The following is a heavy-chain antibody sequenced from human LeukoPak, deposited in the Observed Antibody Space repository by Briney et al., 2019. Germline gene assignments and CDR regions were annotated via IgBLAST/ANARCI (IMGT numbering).Heavy chain of an antibody. J-gene: IGHJ4*02. V-gene: IGHV4-38-2*01. Sequence: SETLSLTCAVSGYSLGKNYYWGWIRQTPGKGLEGIVRIYGTRSTSYNPSLRNRVTMSVDTSKNHFSLQLTSVTAADTAVYFCARYDSRGSASTRFDYWGQGILVTISS. CDR1: GYSLGKNYY. CDR2: IYGTRST. D-gene: IGHD3-16*01. CDR3: ARYDSRGSASTRFDY.